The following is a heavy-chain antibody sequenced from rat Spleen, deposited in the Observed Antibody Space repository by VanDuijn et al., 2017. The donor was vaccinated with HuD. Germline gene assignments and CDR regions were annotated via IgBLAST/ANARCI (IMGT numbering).Heavy chain of an antibody. J-gene: IGHJ2*01. CDR2: ISTGGGNT. Sequence: EVQLEESGGGLVQPGRSLKLSCVASGFTFSDFDMAWVRQAPTKGLEWVASISTGGGNTYYRDSVKGRFTISRDNAKSTLFLQMDSLRSEDTATYYCARPYLYYGLLDSTYFDYWGQGVMVTVSS. CDR1: GFTFSDFD. CDR3: ARPYLYYGLLDSTYFDY. D-gene: IGHD1-6*01. V-gene: IGHV5S23*01.